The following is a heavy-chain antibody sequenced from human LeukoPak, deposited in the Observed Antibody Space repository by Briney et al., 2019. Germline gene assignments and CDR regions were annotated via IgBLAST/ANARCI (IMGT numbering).Heavy chain of an antibody. CDR1: GFTFSSYS. CDR3: ARDRLSDYDFWSGYLNIVATNMDV. D-gene: IGHD3-3*01. CDR2: ISSSGSTI. Sequence: GGSLRLSCAASGFTFSSYSMNWVRQAPGKGLEWVSYISSSGSTIYYADSVKGRFTISRDNAKNSLYLQMNSLRAEDTAVYYCARDRLSDYDFWSGYLNIVATNMDVWGKGTTVTVSS. J-gene: IGHJ6*03. V-gene: IGHV3-48*01.